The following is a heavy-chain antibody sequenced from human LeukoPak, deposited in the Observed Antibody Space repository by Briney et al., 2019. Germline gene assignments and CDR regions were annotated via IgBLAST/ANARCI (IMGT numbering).Heavy chain of an antibody. Sequence: PGGSLRLSCAASGFTFGDYGMSWVRQAPGKGLEWGSGINWNGGNTGYADSVKGRFTISRDNAKNSLYLQMNSQRAEDTALYYCAREGYDSSGYSYYYYYMDVWGTGTTVTVSS. V-gene: IGHV3-20*04. CDR1: GFTFGDYG. CDR2: INWNGGNT. D-gene: IGHD3-22*01. J-gene: IGHJ6*03. CDR3: AREGYDSSGYSYYYYYMDV.